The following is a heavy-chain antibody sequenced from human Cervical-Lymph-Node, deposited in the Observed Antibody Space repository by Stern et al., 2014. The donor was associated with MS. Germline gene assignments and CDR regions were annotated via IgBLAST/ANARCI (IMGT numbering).Heavy chain of an antibody. Sequence: MQLVESGAEVKKPGASVKVSCKASGGTFSSYGMNWVRQAPGQGLEWMGGINPIFGTANYAQRFQGRVTITADESTSTAYMELSSLRSEDMAVYYCARVGGYGYLPYWGQGTLVTVSS. V-gene: IGHV1-69*01. CDR1: GGTFSSYG. CDR3: ARVGGYGYLPY. J-gene: IGHJ4*02. D-gene: IGHD5-18*01. CDR2: INPIFGTA.